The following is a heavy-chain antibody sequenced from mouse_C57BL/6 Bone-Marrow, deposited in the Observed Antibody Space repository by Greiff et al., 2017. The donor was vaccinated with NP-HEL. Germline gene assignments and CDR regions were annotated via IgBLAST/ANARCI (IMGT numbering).Heavy chain of an antibody. CDR1: GYTFTSYW. Sequence: QVHVKQPGAELVKPGASVKLSCKASGYTFTSYWMHWVKQRPGQGLEWIGMIHPNSGSTNYNEKFKSKATLTVDKSSSTAYMQLSSLTSEDSAVYYCASSNWDGYWGQGTTLTVSS. D-gene: IGHD4-1*01. CDR2: IHPNSGST. CDR3: ASSNWDGY. V-gene: IGHV1-64*01. J-gene: IGHJ2*01.